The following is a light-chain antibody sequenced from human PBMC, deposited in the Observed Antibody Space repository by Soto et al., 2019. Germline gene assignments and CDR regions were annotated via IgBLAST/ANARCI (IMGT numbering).Light chain of an antibody. CDR3: QQYGSSLWT. V-gene: IGKV3-20*01. J-gene: IGKJ1*01. CDR2: GAS. Sequence: EIVLMQSPGTLSLSPGERATLSCRASQSVSSSYLAWYQQKPGQAPRLLIDGASSRATGIPDRFSGSGSGTDFTLTISRLEPEDFAVYYCQQYGSSLWTFGQGTKVEIK. CDR1: QSVSSSY.